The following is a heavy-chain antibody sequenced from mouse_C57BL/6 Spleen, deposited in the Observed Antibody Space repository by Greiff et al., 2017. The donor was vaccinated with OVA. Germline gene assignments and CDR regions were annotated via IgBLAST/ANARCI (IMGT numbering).Heavy chain of an antibody. J-gene: IGHJ2*01. V-gene: IGHV5-17*01. D-gene: IGHD2-2*01. CDR3: ARGTMVTSFDY. CDR2: ISSGSSTI. Sequence: EVKLVESGGGLVKPGGSLKLSCAASGFTFSDYGMHWVRQAPEKGLEWVAYISSGSSTIYYADTVKGRFTISRDNDKNTLFLQMTSLRSEDTAMYYCARGTMVTSFDYWGQGTTLTVSS. CDR1: GFTFSDYG.